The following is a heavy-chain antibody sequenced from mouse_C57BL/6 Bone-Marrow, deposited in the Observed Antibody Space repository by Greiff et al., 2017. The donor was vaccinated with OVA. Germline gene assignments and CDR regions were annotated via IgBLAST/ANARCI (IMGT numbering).Heavy chain of an antibody. Sequence: EVQLQQSGPELVKPGASVKISCKASGYTFTDYYMNWVKQSHGKSLEWIGDINPNNGGTSYNQKFKGKATLTVDKSSSTAYMELRSLTSEDSAVYYCAPQLGDYWGQGTTLTVSS. V-gene: IGHV1-26*01. CDR2: INPNNGGT. D-gene: IGHD4-1*02. CDR1: GYTFTDYY. J-gene: IGHJ2*01. CDR3: APQLGDY.